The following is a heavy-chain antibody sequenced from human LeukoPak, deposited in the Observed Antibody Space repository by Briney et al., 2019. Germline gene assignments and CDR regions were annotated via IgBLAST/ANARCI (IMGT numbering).Heavy chain of an antibody. CDR2: IYTSGST. CDR1: GGSISSGRYY. J-gene: IGHJ3*02. Sequence: SETLSLTCTVSGGSISSGRYYWSWIRQPAGKGLEWIGRIYTSGSTNYNPSLKSRVTISVDTSRNQFSLRLSSVTAADTAVYYCAGEGYGGNSAWDAFDIWGQGTTVTVSS. CDR3: AGEGYGGNSAWDAFDI. D-gene: IGHD4-23*01. V-gene: IGHV4-61*02.